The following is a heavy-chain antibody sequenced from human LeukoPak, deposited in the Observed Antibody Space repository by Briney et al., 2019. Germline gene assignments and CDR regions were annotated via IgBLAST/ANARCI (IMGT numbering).Heavy chain of an antibody. J-gene: IGHJ4*02. D-gene: IGHD6-19*01. CDR3: ARLAVAGFDY. CDR1: GFTFSSYS. V-gene: IGHV3-21*01. Sequence: GGSLRLSXAXSGFTFSSYSMNWVRQAPGKGLEWVSSISSSSSYIYYADSVKGRFTISRDNAKNSLYLQMNSLRAEDTAVYYCARLAVAGFDYWGQGTLVTVSS. CDR2: ISSSSSYI.